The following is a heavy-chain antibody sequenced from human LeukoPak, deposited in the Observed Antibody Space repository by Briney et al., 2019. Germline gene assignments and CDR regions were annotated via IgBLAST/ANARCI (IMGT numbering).Heavy chain of an antibody. Sequence: ASVKVSCKASGYTFTSYAMHWVRQAPGQRLEWMGWINAGNGNTKYSQKFQGRVTITRDTSASTAYMELSSLRSEDTAVYYCAREVGDGDVYFDYWGQGTLVTVSS. CDR2: INAGNGNT. CDR1: GYTFTSYA. V-gene: IGHV1-3*01. D-gene: IGHD4-17*01. CDR3: AREVGDGDVYFDY. J-gene: IGHJ4*02.